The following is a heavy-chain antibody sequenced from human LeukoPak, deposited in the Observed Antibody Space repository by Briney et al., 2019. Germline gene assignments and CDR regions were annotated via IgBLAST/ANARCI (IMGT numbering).Heavy chain of an antibody. CDR2: IHPSTGNP. CDR1: GYSFTNYA. D-gene: IGHD5-12*01. V-gene: IGHV7-4-1*02. CDR3: ARDRGGYVAY. Sequence: ASVKVSCKASGYSFTNYALNWVRQAPGQGLEFMGWIHPSTGNPSYAQGFSGRFVFSLDTSVTTTYLQISDLKAEDTAVYYCARDRGGYVAYWGQGTLVTVSS. J-gene: IGHJ4*02.